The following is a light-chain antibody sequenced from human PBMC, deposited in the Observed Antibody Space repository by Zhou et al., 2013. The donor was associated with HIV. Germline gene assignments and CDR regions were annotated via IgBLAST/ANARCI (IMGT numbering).Light chain of an antibody. CDR2: STI. V-gene: IGLV1-44*01. Sequence: QSVLTQPPSASGTPGQRVTISCSGSNSNIGSNTVNWYQHVPGTSPKLLIYSTIHRPSGVPDRFSGSTSGTSASLAISGLQSEDETDYYCAAWDDSLNGRVFGGGTKLTVL. CDR3: AAWDDSLNGRV. J-gene: IGLJ2*01. CDR1: NSNIGSNT.